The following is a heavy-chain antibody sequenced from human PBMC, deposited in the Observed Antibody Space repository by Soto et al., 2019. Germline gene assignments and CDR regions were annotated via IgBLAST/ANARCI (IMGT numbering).Heavy chain of an antibody. CDR3: ARDGTVVVNHAFDI. Sequence: QVQLVESGGGVVQPGRSLRLSCAASGFTFSSYGMHWVRQAPGKGLEWVAVIWYDGSNKYYADSVKGLFTISRDNSKISLYLPRNSLSAEDTAVYYCARDGTVVVNHAFDIWGHGTMVTVSS. J-gene: IGHJ3*02. CDR2: IWYDGSNK. CDR1: GFTFSSYG. D-gene: IGHD3-22*01. V-gene: IGHV3-33*01.